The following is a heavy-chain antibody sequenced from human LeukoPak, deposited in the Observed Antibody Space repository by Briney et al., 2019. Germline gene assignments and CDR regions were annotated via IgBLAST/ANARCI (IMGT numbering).Heavy chain of an antibody. CDR3: AREAAGTLL. CDR1: GYTFTSYD. CDR2: INPSGGST. J-gene: IGHJ4*02. Sequence: ASVKVSCKASGYTFTSYDIDWVRQATGQGLEWMGIINPSGGSTSYAQKFQGRVTMTRDTSTSTVYMELSSLRSEDTAVYYCAREAAGTLLWGQGTLVTVSS. V-gene: IGHV1-46*01. D-gene: IGHD6-13*01.